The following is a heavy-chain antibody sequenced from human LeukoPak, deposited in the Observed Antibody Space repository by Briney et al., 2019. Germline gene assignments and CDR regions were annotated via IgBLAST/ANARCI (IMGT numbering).Heavy chain of an antibody. CDR3: ARDAYYYGSGSYPFDP. D-gene: IGHD3-10*01. CDR2: IYTSGST. CDR1: GGSISSYY. V-gene: IGHV4-4*07. Sequence: PSETLSLTCTVSGGSISSYYWSWIRQPAGKGLEWIGRIYTSGSTNYSPSLKSRVTMSVDTSKNQFSLKLTSVTAADTAVYFCARDAYYYGSGSYPFDPWGQGTLVTVSS. J-gene: IGHJ5*02.